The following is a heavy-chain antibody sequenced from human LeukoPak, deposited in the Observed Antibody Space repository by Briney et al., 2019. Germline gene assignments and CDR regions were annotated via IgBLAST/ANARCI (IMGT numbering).Heavy chain of an antibody. CDR2: ITGSGGGS. D-gene: IGHD3-3*01. CDR1: GFTLSSYA. J-gene: IGHJ5*02. Sequence: GGSLRLSCAASGFTLSSYAMTWVRQAPGKGLEWVPTITGSGGGSYYADSVKGRFTISRDNSKNTLYLQMNNLRAEDTAIYYCARQIIGGTRWFDPWGQGTLVTVSS. CDR3: ARQIIGGTRWFDP. V-gene: IGHV3-23*01.